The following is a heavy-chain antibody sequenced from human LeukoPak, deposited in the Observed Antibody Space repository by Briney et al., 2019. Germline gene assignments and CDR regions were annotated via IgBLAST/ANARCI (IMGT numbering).Heavy chain of an antibody. D-gene: IGHD3-10*01. CDR3: ARVRPGEWLFDY. Sequence: PSETLSLTCTLCVGSLSTYYWTWIRQPPGKGLEWIGYIYYSGSTNHNPSVKSRVTISVDTSKNQFSLKLSSVTAADTAVYYCARVRPGEWLFDYWGQGSLVTVSS. V-gene: IGHV4-59*01. J-gene: IGHJ4*02. CDR2: IYYSGST. CDR1: VGSLSTYY.